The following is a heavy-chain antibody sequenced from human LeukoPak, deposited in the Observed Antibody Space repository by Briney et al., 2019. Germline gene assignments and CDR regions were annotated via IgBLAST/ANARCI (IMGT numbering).Heavy chain of an antibody. CDR3: AKSDSSGYTFDY. CDR2: ISYDGSKK. CDR1: GFTLSSYG. D-gene: IGHD3-22*01. V-gene: IGHV3-30*18. J-gene: IGHJ4*02. Sequence: GGSLRLSCAASGFTLSSYGMHWVRQAPGKGLEWVAVISYDGSKKYYADSVKGRFTISRDNSKNTLYLQMNSLRVEDTAVYNCAKSDSSGYTFDYWGQGTLVTVSS.